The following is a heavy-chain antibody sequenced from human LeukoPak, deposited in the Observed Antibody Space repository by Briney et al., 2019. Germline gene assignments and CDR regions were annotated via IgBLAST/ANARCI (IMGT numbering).Heavy chain of an antibody. D-gene: IGHD3-22*01. V-gene: IGHV1-18*01. CDR1: GYTFSSHG. J-gene: IGHJ4*02. CDR3: ARTWYYYDSSGTYYFDF. CDR2: ISAYNGNT. Sequence: ASVKVSCKASGYTFSSHGISWVRQAPGQGLEWMGWISAYNGNTNYAQKLQGRVTMTTDTSTSTAYMELRSLRSDDTAVYYCARTWYYYDSSGTYYFDFWGQGTLVTVSS.